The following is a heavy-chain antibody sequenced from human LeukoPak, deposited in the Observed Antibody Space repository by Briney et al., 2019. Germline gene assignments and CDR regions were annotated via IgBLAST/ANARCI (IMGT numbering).Heavy chain of an antibody. D-gene: IGHD2-2*02. Sequence: GGSLRLSCTASGFTFSNYAMNWVRQAPGKGLEWVSSISGSGGSTYYADSVKGRFTISRDNSKNTLYLQMSTLRAEDAAVYHCAKQGCTGATCYINYWGQGTLVTVSS. V-gene: IGHV3-23*01. CDR1: GFTFSNYA. CDR3: AKQGCTGATCYINY. CDR2: ISGSGGST. J-gene: IGHJ4*02.